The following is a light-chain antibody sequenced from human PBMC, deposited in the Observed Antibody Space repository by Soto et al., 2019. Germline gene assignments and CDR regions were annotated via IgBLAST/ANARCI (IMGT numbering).Light chain of an antibody. CDR1: LSVGSN. J-gene: IGKJ2*03. V-gene: IGKV3-15*01. CDR3: QQYNNWPPYS. Sequence: EIVMTQSPATLSVSPGERATLSCRASLSVGSNLAWYQQKPGQAPRLLIYGASTRATGLPARFSGSGSGTEFTLTISSLQSEDFAVYYCQQYNNWPPYSFGQGTKLEIK. CDR2: GAS.